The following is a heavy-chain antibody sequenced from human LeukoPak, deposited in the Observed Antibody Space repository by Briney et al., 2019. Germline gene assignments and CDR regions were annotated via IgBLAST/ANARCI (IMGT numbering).Heavy chain of an antibody. Sequence: GASVKVSCKASGYTFTGYYMHWVRQAPGQGLEWMGWINPNSGGTNYAQKFQGRVTMTRDTSISTAYMELSRLRSDDTAVYYCARDQLEWELSYPGAFDIWGQGTMVTVSS. J-gene: IGHJ3*02. CDR2: INPNSGGT. CDR1: GYTFTGYY. D-gene: IGHD1-26*01. V-gene: IGHV1-2*02. CDR3: ARDQLEWELSYPGAFDI.